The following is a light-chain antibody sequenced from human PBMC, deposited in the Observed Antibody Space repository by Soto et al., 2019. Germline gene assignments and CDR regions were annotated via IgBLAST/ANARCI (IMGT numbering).Light chain of an antibody. J-gene: IGKJ1*01. CDR3: QQYNNRLWT. CDR1: QSIGSN. V-gene: IGKV3-15*01. CDR2: GAS. Sequence: EIVMTQSPATLSVSPGERATLSCRASQSIGSNLAWYQQKPGQAPRLLIYGASTRATGIPARFGGSGSGTEFTLTISSLQSEDFAVYYCQQYNNRLWTFGQGTKVEIK.